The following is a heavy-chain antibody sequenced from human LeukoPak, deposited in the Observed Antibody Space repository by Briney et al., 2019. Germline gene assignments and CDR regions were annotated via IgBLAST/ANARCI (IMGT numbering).Heavy chain of an antibody. D-gene: IGHD3-22*01. V-gene: IGHV3-30-3*01. CDR2: ISYDGSNK. J-gene: IGHJ4*02. CDR1: GFTFSSYA. CDR3: ARDRLSVFDY. Sequence: GGSLRLSCAASGFTFSSYAMHWVRQAPGKGLEWVAVISYDGSNKYYADSVKGRFTISRDNSKNTPYLQMNSLRAEDTAVYYCARDRLSVFDYWGQGTLVTVSS.